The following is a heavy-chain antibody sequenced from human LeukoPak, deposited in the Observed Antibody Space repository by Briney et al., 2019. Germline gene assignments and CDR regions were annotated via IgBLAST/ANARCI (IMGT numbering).Heavy chain of an antibody. CDR1: GYTFTGYY. J-gene: IGHJ4*02. CDR3: ARAPEYSSSPSDY. D-gene: IGHD6-6*01. CDR2: INPNSGGT. V-gene: IGHV1-2*04. Sequence: ASVKVSCKASGYTFTGYYMHWVRQAPGQGLEWMGWINPNSGGTNYAQKFQGWVTMTRDTSISTAYMELSRLRSDDTAVYYCARAPEYSSSPSDYWGQGTLVTVSS.